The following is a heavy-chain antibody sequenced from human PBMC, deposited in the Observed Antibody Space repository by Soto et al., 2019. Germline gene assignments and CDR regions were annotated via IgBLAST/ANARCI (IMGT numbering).Heavy chain of an antibody. CDR2: ISGSGGST. V-gene: IGHV3-23*01. J-gene: IGHJ4*02. Sequence: PGGSLRLSCAASGFTFSSYAMSWVRQAPGKGLEWVSAISGSGGSTYYADSVKGRFTISRDNSKDTLYLQMKSLRAEDTAVYYCANQTPQDDFWRGSLDYRGQGTLVTVSS. D-gene: IGHD3-3*01. CDR1: GFTFSSYA. CDR3: ANQTPQDDFWRGSLDY.